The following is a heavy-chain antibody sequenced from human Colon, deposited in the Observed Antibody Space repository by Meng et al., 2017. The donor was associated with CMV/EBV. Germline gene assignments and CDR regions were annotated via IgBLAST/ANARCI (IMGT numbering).Heavy chain of an antibody. CDR3: ARGGKGFWFFGL. CDR2: IHLNGGT. J-gene: IGHJ2*01. Sequence: VQVVGSGGGLVQPGGSLRLSCAASGFAVSGDYMTWVRQAPGKGLEWVSLIHLNGGTTYTDSVKGRFTISRDSSENAVYLQMNSLTGEDTAVYFCARGGKGFWFFGLWGRGTLVTVSS. CDR1: GFAVSGDY. D-gene: IGHD4-23*01. V-gene: IGHV3-66*01.